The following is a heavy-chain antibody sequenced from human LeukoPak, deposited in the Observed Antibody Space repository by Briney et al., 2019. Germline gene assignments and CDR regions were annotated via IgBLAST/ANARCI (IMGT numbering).Heavy chain of an antibody. V-gene: IGHV1-8*01. CDR1: GYTFTSCD. J-gene: IGHJ4*02. CDR3: TRGSSGRRDN. D-gene: IGHD6-19*01. Sequence: ASVKVSCKASGYTFTSCDINWVRQATGQGLEWMGWMNPNSGNTGYGQSFQGRITMTRDISIGTAYMELSNLSSEDTAIYYCTRGSSGRRDNWGQGTLVTVSA. CDR2: MNPNSGNT.